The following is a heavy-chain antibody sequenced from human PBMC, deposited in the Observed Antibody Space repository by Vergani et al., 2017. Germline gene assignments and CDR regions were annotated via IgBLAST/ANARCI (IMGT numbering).Heavy chain of an antibody. Sequence: QVQPQESGPGLVKPSETLSLTCTVSGGSISSYYWSWIRQPPGKGLEWIGYIYYSGSTNYNPSLKSRVTISVDTSKNQFSLKLSSVTAADTAVYYCARNPLCGCDCYSDAFDIWGQGTMVTVSS. CDR1: GGSISSYY. J-gene: IGHJ3*02. CDR2: IYYSGST. CDR3: ARNPLCGCDCYSDAFDI. V-gene: IGHV4-59*01. D-gene: IGHD2-21*02.